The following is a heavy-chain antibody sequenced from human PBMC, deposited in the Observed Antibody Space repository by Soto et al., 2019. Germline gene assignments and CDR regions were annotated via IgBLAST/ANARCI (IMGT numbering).Heavy chain of an antibody. CDR3: ATDPNTLKYGSNWFDP. V-gene: IGHV3-21*01. D-gene: IGHD3-10*01. Sequence: GGSLRLSCAASGFTFSSYSMNWVRQAPGKGLEWVSSISSSSSYIYYADSVKGRFTISRDNAKNSLYLQMNSLRAEDTAVYYCATDPNTLKYGSNWFDPWGQGTLVTVSS. J-gene: IGHJ5*02. CDR2: ISSSSSYI. CDR1: GFTFSSYS.